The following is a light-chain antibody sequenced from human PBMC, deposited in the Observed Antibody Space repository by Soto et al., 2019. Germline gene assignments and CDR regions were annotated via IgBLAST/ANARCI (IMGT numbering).Light chain of an antibody. V-gene: IGKV3-15*01. J-gene: IGKJ1*01. CDR1: HSISSY. CDR2: DTS. CDR3: QQYDSWPGT. Sequence: EIVLTQSPATLSLSPGERATLSCRASHSISSYLAWYHQRPGQAPRLLIYDTSTRATGVPARFSGSGSGTEFILTISSLQSEDVAAYYCQQYDSWPGTFGQGTKVDIK.